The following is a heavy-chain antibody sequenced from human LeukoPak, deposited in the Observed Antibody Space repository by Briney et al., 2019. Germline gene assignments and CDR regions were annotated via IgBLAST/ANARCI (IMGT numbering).Heavy chain of an antibody. J-gene: IGHJ6*02. D-gene: IGHD6-19*01. V-gene: IGHV1-18*01. CDR2: ISAYNGDM. CDR1: GYTFSSYG. Sequence: ASVKVSCKASGYTFSSYGISWVRQAPGQGLEWMGWISAYNGDMNYAQKVQGRVTMTTDTSTRTAYMELRSLRSDDTAVYYCARDRYSSGDFYYYGMDVWGQGTTVTVSS. CDR3: ARDRYSSGDFYYYGMDV.